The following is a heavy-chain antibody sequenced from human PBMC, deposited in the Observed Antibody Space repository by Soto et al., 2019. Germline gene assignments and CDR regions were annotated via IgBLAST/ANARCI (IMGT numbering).Heavy chain of an antibody. J-gene: IGHJ4*02. CDR3: GSQLMEARSGHVDYDY. V-gene: IGHV4-30-4*01. D-gene: IGHD2-15*01. Sequence: QVHLHESGPGLVKASQTLSLTCAVSGVSIASSNYYWSWLRQPPGKGLEWVGYIFYSGGAYYNPSLKSRIVMSIDASKSQFSLNLNSKTAADTAIYFCGSQLMEARSGHVDYDYWGQGILVTVSS. CDR1: GVSIASSNYY. CDR2: IFYSGGA.